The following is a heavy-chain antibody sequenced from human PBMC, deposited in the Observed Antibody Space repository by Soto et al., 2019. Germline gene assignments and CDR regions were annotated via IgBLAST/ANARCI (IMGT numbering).Heavy chain of an antibody. CDR1: GGSISSGGYY. CDR2: IYYSGST. Sequence: SETLSFTCTVSGGSISSGGYYWSWIRQHPGKGLEWIGYIYYSGSTYYNPSLKSRVTISVDTSKNQFSLKLSSMTAADTAVYYCARVNQAAAEGYYFDYWGQGTLVTVSS. D-gene: IGHD6-13*01. V-gene: IGHV4-31*03. CDR3: ARVNQAAAEGYYFDY. J-gene: IGHJ4*02.